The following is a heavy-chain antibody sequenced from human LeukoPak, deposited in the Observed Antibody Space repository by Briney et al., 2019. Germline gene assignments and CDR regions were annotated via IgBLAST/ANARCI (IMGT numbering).Heavy chain of an antibody. CDR2: IYYSGST. CDR1: GGSISSSSYY. Sequence: SETLSLTCTVSGGSISSSSYYWGWIRQPPGKGLEWIGSIYYSGSTYYNPSLKSRVTISVDTSKNQFSLKLNSVTAADTAVYYCASLEGTTQIWDYYYMDVWGKGTTVTVSS. J-gene: IGHJ6*03. CDR3: ASLEGTTQIWDYYYMDV. V-gene: IGHV4-39*01. D-gene: IGHD3-16*01.